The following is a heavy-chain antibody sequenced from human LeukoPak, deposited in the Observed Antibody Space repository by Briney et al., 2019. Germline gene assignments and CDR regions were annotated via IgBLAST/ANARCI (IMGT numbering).Heavy chain of an antibody. J-gene: IGHJ4*02. CDR3: ARHPWFGELLGFDY. CDR2: INHSGST. Sequence: SETLSLTCAVYGGSFSGYYWSWIRQPPGEGLEWIGEINHSGSTNYNPSLKSRVTISVDTSKNQFSLKLSSVTAADTAVYYCARHPWFGELLGFDYWGQGTLVTVSS. V-gene: IGHV4-34*01. D-gene: IGHD3-10*01. CDR1: GGSFSGYY.